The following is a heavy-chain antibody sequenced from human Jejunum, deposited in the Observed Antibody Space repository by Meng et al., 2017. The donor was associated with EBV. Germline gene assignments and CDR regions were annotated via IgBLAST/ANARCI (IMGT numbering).Heavy chain of an antibody. CDR3: VSLGLGTQRDY. CDR1: GFTFSTSW. D-gene: IGHD3-16*01. CDR2: INSDGSSI. Sequence: VQLVESGGGLVQPGGSLRLSCAASGFTFSTSWMHWVRQGPGKGLVWVSRINSDGSSISYADSVKGRFTISRDNANNKLYLQMNSLRAEDTAVYYCVSLGLGTQRDYWGQGTLVTVSS. V-gene: IGHV3-74*01. J-gene: IGHJ4*02.